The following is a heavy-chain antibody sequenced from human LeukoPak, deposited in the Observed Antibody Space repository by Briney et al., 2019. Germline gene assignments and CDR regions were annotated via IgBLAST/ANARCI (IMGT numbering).Heavy chain of an antibody. J-gene: IGHJ5*02. Sequence: ASVKVSCKVSGYTLTELSMHWVRQAPGKGLEWMGGFDPEDGETIYAQKFQGRVTMTTDTSTSTAYMELRSLRSDDTAVYYCAREVSMVRGVKAKGSWFDPWGQGTLVTVSS. V-gene: IGHV1-24*01. CDR3: AREVSMVRGVKAKGSWFDP. D-gene: IGHD3-10*01. CDR2: FDPEDGET. CDR1: GYTLTELS.